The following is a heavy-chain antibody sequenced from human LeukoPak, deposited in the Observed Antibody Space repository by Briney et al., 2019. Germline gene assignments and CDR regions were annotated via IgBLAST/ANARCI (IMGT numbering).Heavy chain of an antibody. D-gene: IGHD2-15*01. V-gene: IGHV3-23*01. CDR3: AKDAGLRYCSGGSCYSLDYYYGMDV. Sequence: GGSLRLSCAASGFTFSSYAMSWVRQAPGKGLEWVSAISGSGGSTYYADSVKGRFTISRDNSKNTLYLQMNSLRAEDTAVYHCAKDAGLRYCSGGSCYSLDYYYGMDVWGQGTTVTVSS. J-gene: IGHJ6*02. CDR2: ISGSGGST. CDR1: GFTFSSYA.